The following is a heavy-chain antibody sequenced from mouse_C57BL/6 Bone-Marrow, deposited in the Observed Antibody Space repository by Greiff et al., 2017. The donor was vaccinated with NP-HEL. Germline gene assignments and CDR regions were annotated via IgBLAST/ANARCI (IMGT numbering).Heavy chain of an antibody. Sequence: EVQGVESGAELVRPGASVKLSCTASGFNIKDDYMHWVKQRPEQGLEWIGWIDPENGDTEYASKFQGKATITADTSSNTAYLQLSSLTSEDTAVYYCTTCDYGYAFDYWGQGTTLTVSS. CDR3: TTCDYGYAFDY. J-gene: IGHJ2*01. V-gene: IGHV14-4*01. CDR2: IDPENGDT. D-gene: IGHD2-2*01. CDR1: GFNIKDDY.